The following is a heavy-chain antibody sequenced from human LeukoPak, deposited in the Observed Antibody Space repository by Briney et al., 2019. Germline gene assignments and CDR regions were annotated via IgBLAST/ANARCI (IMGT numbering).Heavy chain of an antibody. CDR2: IYYSGST. D-gene: IGHD3-10*01. V-gene: IGHV4-59*12. CDR1: GGSISSYY. CDR3: ARWGTMVRGVSPRGPFYFDY. Sequence: PSETLSLTCTVSGGSISSYYWSWIRQPPGKGLEWIGYIYYSGSTNYNPSLKSRVTISVDTSKNQFSLKLSSVTAADTAVYYCARWGTMVRGVSPRGPFYFDYWGQGTLVTVSS. J-gene: IGHJ4*02.